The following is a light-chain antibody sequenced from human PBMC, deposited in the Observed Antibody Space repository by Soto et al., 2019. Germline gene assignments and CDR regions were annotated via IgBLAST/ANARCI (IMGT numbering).Light chain of an antibody. CDR3: ASWDNSLNGPI. J-gene: IGLJ2*01. CDR1: SSNIGSTY. V-gene: IGLV1-47*01. Sequence: QPVLTQPPSASGTPGQRVTISCSGSSSNIGSTYVFWYQQLPGSAPKLLIYRSNQRPSGVSDRFSGSKSGTSASLAISGLRVDDEADYYCASWDNSLNGPIFGGGTKVTVL. CDR2: RSN.